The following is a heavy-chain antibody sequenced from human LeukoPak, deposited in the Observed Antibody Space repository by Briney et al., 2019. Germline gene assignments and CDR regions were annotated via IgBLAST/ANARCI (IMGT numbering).Heavy chain of an antibody. CDR2: ISSSSTYT. CDR1: GFTFSDYY. Sequence: GGSLRLSCAASGFTFSDYYMSWIRQAPGQGLEWLSYISSSSTYTNYADSVKGRFSISRDNAKNSVYLQMNSLRAEDTAVYYCAKGYSYGHFWGQGTLATVSS. CDR3: AKGYSYGHF. D-gene: IGHD5-18*01. V-gene: IGHV3-11*03. J-gene: IGHJ4*02.